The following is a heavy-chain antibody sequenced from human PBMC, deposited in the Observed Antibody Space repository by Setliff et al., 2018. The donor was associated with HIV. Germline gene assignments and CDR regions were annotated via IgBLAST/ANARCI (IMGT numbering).Heavy chain of an antibody. CDR1: GFTFSRYA. CDR2: IPGSGGST. CDR3: AKDRRRIAHFDY. D-gene: IGHD2-21*01. V-gene: IGHV3-23*01. Sequence: GVLRLSCAASGFTFSRYAMSWVRQAPGKGLEWVSSIPGSGGSTYYADSVKGRFTISRDNSKNTLYLQMNSLRAEDTAVYYCAKDRRRIAHFDYWGQGTLVTVSS. J-gene: IGHJ4*02.